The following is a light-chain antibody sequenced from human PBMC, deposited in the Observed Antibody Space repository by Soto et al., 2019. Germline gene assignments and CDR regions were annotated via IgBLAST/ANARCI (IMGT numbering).Light chain of an antibody. J-gene: IGKJ1*01. V-gene: IGKV3-15*01. Sequence: EIVMTQSPATLSVSPGERATLSCRASQSVGSNLAWYQLKPGQAPRLLIYGASTSATGIPARFSGSGSGTEFTLTISSLQSEDFAIYFCQQYNNWPPDRTFGQGTKVEIK. CDR1: QSVGSN. CDR3: QQYNNWPPDRT. CDR2: GAS.